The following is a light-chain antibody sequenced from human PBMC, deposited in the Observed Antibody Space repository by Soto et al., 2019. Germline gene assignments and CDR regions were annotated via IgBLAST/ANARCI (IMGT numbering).Light chain of an antibody. Sequence: DIQLTQSPSFLSASVGDRVTITCRASQGISSYLAWYQKKPGKAPKLLIYAASTLQSGVPSRFGGSGSGTEFTLTISRLQPEDFATYYCQQLNSYPRTFGQGTKVEIK. J-gene: IGKJ1*01. CDR2: AAS. CDR3: QQLNSYPRT. V-gene: IGKV1-9*01. CDR1: QGISSY.